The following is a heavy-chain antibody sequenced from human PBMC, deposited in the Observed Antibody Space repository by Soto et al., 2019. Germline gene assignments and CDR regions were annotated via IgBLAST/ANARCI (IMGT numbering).Heavy chain of an antibody. D-gene: IGHD3-16*02. J-gene: IGHJ4*02. CDR2: INHSGST. CDR3: ASSYDYVWGSYPIYYYFDY. V-gene: IGHV4-34*01. CDR1: GGSFSGYY. Sequence: SETLSLTCAVYGGSFSGYYWSWIRQPPGKGLEWIGEINHSGSTNYNPSLKSRVTISVDTSKNQFSLKLSSVTAADTAVYYCASSYDYVWGSYPIYYYFDYWGQGTLVTVSS.